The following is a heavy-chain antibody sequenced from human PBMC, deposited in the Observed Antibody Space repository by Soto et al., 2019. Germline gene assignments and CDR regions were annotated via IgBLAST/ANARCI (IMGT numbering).Heavy chain of an antibody. CDR1: GYTFTGYY. J-gene: IGHJ6*02. Sequence: ASVKVSCKASGYTFTGYYMHWVRQAPGQGLEWMGWINPNSGGTNYAQKFQGWVTMTRDTSISTAYMELSRLRSDDTAVYYCARAQAVAGTLTYYYYYGMDVWGQGTTVTVSS. CDR2: INPNSGGT. D-gene: IGHD6-19*01. CDR3: ARAQAVAGTLTYYYYYGMDV. V-gene: IGHV1-2*04.